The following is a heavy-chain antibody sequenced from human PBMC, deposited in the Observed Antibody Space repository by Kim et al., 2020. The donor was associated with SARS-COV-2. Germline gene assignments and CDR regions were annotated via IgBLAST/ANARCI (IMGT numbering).Heavy chain of an antibody. J-gene: IGHJ6*02. V-gene: IGHV4-4*02. CDR1: GGSISSSNW. D-gene: IGHD3-10*01. CDR2: IYHSGST. Sequence: SETLSLTCAVSGGSISSSNWWSWVRQPPGKGLEWIGEIYHSGSTNYNPSLKSRVTISVDKSKNQFSLKLSSVTAADTAVYYCAGGTSGGSGIIFWDYYYYGMDVWGQGTTVTVSS. CDR3: AGGTSGGSGIIFWDYYYYGMDV.